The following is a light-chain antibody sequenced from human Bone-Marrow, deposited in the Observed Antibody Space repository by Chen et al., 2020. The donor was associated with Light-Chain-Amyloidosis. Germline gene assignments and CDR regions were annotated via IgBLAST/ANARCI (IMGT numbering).Light chain of an antibody. Sequence: QSVLTQPPSASGTPGQRVTISCSGRRSNIGSNHVYWYQQLPGPAPKLLIYRTNPRPSGVPDRFSGSKSGTSASLAISGLRSEDEADYYCAAWDDSLSGRVFGGGTKLTVL. CDR1: RSNIGSNH. V-gene: IGLV1-47*01. CDR3: AAWDDSLSGRV. CDR2: RTN. J-gene: IGLJ3*02.